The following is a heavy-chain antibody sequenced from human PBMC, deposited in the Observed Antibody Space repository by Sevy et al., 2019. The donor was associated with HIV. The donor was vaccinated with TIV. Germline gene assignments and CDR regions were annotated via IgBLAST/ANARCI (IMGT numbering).Heavy chain of an antibody. CDR2: ISYDGSNK. V-gene: IGHV3-30-3*01. Sequence: GGSLRLSCAASGFTFSSYAMHWVRQAPGKGLEWVAVISYDGSNKYYADSVKGRFTISRDNSKNTLYLQMNSLRAEDTAVYYCANLFLTRIAVAAAVPDYWGQGTLVTVSS. CDR1: GFTFSSYA. CDR3: ANLFLTRIAVAAAVPDY. J-gene: IGHJ4*02. D-gene: IGHD6-19*01.